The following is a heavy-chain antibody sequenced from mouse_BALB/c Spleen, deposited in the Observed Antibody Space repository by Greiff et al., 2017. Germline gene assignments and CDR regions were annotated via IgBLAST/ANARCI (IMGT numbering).Heavy chain of an antibody. Sequence: VQLQQPGAELVKPGASVKLSCKASGYTFTSYWMHWVKQRPGQGLEWIGEINPSNGRTNYNEKFKSKATLTVDKSSSTAYMQLSSLTSEDSAVYYCARETLWLRGYFDVWGAGTTVTVSS. CDR1: GYTFTSYW. CDR2: INPSNGRT. D-gene: IGHD2-2*01. J-gene: IGHJ1*01. CDR3: ARETLWLRGYFDV. V-gene: IGHV1S81*02.